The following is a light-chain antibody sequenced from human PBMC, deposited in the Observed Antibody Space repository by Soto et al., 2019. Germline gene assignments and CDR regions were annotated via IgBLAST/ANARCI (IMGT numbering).Light chain of an antibody. CDR3: AAWDDSLNGRV. CDR1: SSNIGSNP. Sequence: QSVLTQPPSASGTPGQRVTISCSGSSSNIGSNPVTWYQQVPGTAPKVFIYSNNQRSSGVPDRFSGSKSGTSASLAISGLRSEDEADYYWAAWDDSLNGRVFGGGTKLTVL. V-gene: IGLV1-44*01. J-gene: IGLJ3*02. CDR2: SNN.